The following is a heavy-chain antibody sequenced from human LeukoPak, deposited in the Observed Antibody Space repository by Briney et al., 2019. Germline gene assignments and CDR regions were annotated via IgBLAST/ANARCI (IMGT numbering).Heavy chain of an antibody. V-gene: IGHV4-59*08. Sequence: PSETLSLTCTVSGGSISNYFWSWVRQPPGKGLEWIGYIYYSGSTYYNPSLKSRVTISIDTSKNQFSLKLSSVTAADTAIYYCARRQYSGSDFDYWGQGTLVTVSS. CDR3: ARRQYSGSDFDY. D-gene: IGHD1-26*01. CDR2: IYYSGST. J-gene: IGHJ4*02. CDR1: GGSISNYF.